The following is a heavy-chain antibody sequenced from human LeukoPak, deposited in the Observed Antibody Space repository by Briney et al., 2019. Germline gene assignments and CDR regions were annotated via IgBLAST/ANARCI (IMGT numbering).Heavy chain of an antibody. CDR2: ISSSSSYI. D-gene: IGHD5-24*01. J-gene: IGHJ4*02. CDR3: AREMASSRFDFDY. V-gene: IGHV3-21*01. Sequence: GGSLRLSCAASGFTFSSYSMNWVRQAPGKGLEWVSSISSSSSYIYYADSVKGRFTISRDNAKNSLYLQMNSLRAEDTAVYYCAREMASSRFDFDYWGQGTLVTVSS. CDR1: GFTFSSYS.